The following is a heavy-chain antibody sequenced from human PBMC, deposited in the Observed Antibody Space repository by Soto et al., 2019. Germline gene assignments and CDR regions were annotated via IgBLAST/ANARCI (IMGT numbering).Heavy chain of an antibody. J-gene: IGHJ4*02. CDR2: INPNSGNT. CDR1: GYTFTSYD. D-gene: IGHD6-19*01. CDR3: ARERSSGWYVDY. V-gene: IGHV1-8*01. Sequence: GASVKVSCKASGYTFTSYDINWVRQATGQGLEWMGWINPNSGNTGYAQKFQGRVTMTRNTSISTAYMELSSLRSEDTAVYYCARERSSGWYVDYWGQGTLVTVSS.